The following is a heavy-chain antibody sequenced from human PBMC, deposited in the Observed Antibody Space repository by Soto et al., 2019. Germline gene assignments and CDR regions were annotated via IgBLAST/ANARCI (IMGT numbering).Heavy chain of an antibody. CDR2: ISWSSGSI. D-gene: IGHD3-3*01. Sequence: GGSLRLSCAASGFTFDDYAMHWVRQAPGRGLEWVSGISWSSGSIGYADSVKGRFTISRDNAKNSLYLQMNSLRAEDTALYYCAKVLTPYDFWSGYFDYWGQGTLVTVSS. CDR3: AKVLTPYDFWSGYFDY. CDR1: GFTFDDYA. V-gene: IGHV3-9*01. J-gene: IGHJ4*02.